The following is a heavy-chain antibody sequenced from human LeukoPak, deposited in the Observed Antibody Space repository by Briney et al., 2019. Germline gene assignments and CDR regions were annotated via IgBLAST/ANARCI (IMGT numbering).Heavy chain of an antibody. Sequence: SQTLSLTCTVSGGSISSGGYYWSWIRQPPGKGLEWIGYIYHSGSTYYNPSLKSRVTISVDRSKNQFSLKLRSVTAADTAVYYCASELAAAPPYYFDNWGQGTLVTVSS. V-gene: IGHV4-30-2*01. CDR2: IYHSGST. CDR1: GGSISSGGYY. CDR3: ASELAAAPPYYFDN. J-gene: IGHJ4*02. D-gene: IGHD6-13*01.